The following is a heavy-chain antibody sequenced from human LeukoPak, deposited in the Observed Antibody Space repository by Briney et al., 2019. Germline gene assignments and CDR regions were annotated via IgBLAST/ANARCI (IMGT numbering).Heavy chain of an antibody. CDR3: AKEMKPWMHFDY. D-gene: IGHD5-12*01. Sequence: GGSLRLSCAPSGFPFSRSAVHWVGQAPGKGLGGVAVISHDGSNTDYPDSVKGRFTSSRDNSKNTLYLQTNSLRAEDTAVYYCAKEMKPWMHFDYWGQGTLVTVSS. J-gene: IGHJ4*02. V-gene: IGHV3-30*18. CDR1: GFPFSRSA. CDR2: ISHDGSNT.